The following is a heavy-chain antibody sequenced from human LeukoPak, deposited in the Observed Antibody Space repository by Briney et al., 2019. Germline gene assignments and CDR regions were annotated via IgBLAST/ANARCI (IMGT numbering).Heavy chain of an antibody. CDR3: ARDSNRLWQLVSSALDY. J-gene: IGHJ4*02. D-gene: IGHD6-6*01. CDR2: ISSSSSTI. V-gene: IGHV3-48*02. CDR1: GFTFSSYS. Sequence: GGSLRLSCAASGFTFSSYSMNWVRQAPGKGLEWVSYISSSSSTIYYADSVKGRFTISRDNAKNSLFLQMNSLRDEDTAVYYCARDSNRLWQLVSSALDYWGQGTLVTVSS.